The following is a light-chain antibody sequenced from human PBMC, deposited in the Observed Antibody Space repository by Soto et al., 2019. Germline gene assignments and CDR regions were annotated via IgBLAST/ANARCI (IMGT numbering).Light chain of an antibody. V-gene: IGLV2-14*01. CDR3: SAYTSSSLV. CDR2: DVS. Sequence: QSALTQPASVSGSPGQSITISCTGTSSDVGGYNYVSWYQQHPGKAPKLMIYDVSNRPSGVSNRFSGSKSGNTASLTISGLQDEDESYYYCSAYTSSSLVFGGGTKLTVL. CDR1: SSDVGGYNY. J-gene: IGLJ3*02.